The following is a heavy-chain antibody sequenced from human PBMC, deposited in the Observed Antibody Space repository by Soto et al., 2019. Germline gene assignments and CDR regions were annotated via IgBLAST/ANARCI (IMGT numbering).Heavy chain of an antibody. Sequence: LRLSCAASEFTFSSYAMNWVRQAPGKGLEWVSVISGGGGTTYYADSVKGRFRISRDNSKNTLYLQMNSLRVEDTAVYYCAKGKVAYDNSGLQYFYYFPMNVCGQGTTVTVSS. D-gene: IGHD3-22*01. V-gene: IGHV3-23*01. CDR1: EFTFSSYA. CDR3: AKGKVAYDNSGLQYFYYFPMNV. CDR2: ISGGGGTT. J-gene: IGHJ6*02.